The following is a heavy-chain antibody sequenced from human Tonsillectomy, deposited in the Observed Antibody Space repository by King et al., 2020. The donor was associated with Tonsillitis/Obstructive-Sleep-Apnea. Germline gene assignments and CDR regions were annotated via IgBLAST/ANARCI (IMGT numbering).Heavy chain of an antibody. Sequence: EVQLVESGAEVKKPGKSLKISCKASGYSFRNYWIGWVRQMPGKGLEWMGLIHPVDSVTTYTPPFQGQVTISADKSISTAYLQWRSLKASDTAMYYCARLIGYYGSGKYYNVGDYWGQGTLVTVSS. V-gene: IGHV5-51*03. D-gene: IGHD3-10*01. J-gene: IGHJ4*02. CDR3: ARLIGYYGSGKYYNVGDY. CDR1: GYSFRNYW. CDR2: IHPVDSVT.